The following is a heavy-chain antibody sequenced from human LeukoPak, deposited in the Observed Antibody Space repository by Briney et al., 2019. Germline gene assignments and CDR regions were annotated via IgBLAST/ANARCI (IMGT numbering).Heavy chain of an antibody. CDR3: ARDSDKTAMVFKSFDY. V-gene: IGHV4-38-2*02. CDR2: IHHGGST. D-gene: IGHD5-18*01. Sequence: SETLSLTCTVSSYCITTGHYWGWIRQPPGKGLEWIANIHHGGSTYYNPSLKSRVTISVDTSKNQFSLKLNSVTAADTAVYYCARDSDKTAMVFKSFDYWGQGTLVTVSS. CDR1: SYCITTGHY. J-gene: IGHJ4*02.